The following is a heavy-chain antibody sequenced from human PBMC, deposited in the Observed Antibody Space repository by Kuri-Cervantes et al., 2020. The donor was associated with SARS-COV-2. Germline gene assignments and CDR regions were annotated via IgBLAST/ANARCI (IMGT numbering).Heavy chain of an antibody. CDR2: IYYSGST. J-gene: IGHJ2*01. D-gene: IGHD1-14*01. CDR1: GGSISSYY. V-gene: IGHV4-59*01. CDR3: ARDHRGKNWNHRTFWYFDL. Sequence: GSLRLSRTVSGGSISSYYWSWIRQPPGKGLEWIGYIYYSGSTNYDPSLKSRVTISVDTSKNQFSLKLSSVTAADTAVYYCARDHRGKNWNHRTFWYFDLWGRGTLVTVSS.